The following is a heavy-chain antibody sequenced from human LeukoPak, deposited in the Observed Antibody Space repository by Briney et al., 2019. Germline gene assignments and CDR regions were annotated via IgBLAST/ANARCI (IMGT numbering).Heavy chain of an antibody. CDR1: GGSISSYY. CDR2: IYYSGST. J-gene: IGHJ5*02. V-gene: IGHV4-59*12. Sequence: PSETLSLTCTVSGGSISSYYWSWIRQPPGKGLEWIGYIYYSGSTNYNPSLKSRVTISVDTSKNQFSLKLSSVTAADTAVYYCARGDIETGYCSSTSCSGLWFDPWGQGTLVTVSS. D-gene: IGHD2-2*01. CDR3: ARGDIETGYCSSTSCSGLWFDP.